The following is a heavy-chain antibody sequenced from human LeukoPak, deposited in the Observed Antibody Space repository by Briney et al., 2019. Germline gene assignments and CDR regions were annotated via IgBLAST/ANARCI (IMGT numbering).Heavy chain of an antibody. CDR3: ARALRSSGYYSRPTTMYDY. J-gene: IGHJ4*02. V-gene: IGHV1-46*01. CDR2: INPSGGST. Sequence: ASVTVSCKASGYTFTSYYMHWVRQAPGQGLEWMGIINPSGGSTSYAQKFQGRVTMTRDTSTSTVYMELSSLRSEDTAVYYYARALRSSGYYSRPTTMYDYWGQGTLVTVSS. CDR1: GYTFTSYY. D-gene: IGHD3-22*01.